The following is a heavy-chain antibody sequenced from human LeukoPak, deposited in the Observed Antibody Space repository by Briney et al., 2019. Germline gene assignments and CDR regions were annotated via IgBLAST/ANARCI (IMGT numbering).Heavy chain of an antibody. CDR2: IYYSGST. V-gene: IGHV4-31*03. Sequence: PSQTLSLTCTVSGGSISSGGYYWSWIRQHPGKGLEWIGYIYYSGSTYYNPSLKGRVTISLDTSKNQFSLKLSSVTAADTAVYYCARDRVAGTGYFDFWGQGTLVTVSS. CDR1: GGSISSGGYY. J-gene: IGHJ4*02. D-gene: IGHD6-19*01. CDR3: ARDRVAGTGYFDF.